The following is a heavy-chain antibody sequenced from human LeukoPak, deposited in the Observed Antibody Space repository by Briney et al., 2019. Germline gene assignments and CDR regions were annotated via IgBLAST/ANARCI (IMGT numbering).Heavy chain of an antibody. D-gene: IGHD6-19*01. V-gene: IGHV4-4*07. CDR1: DDSISNYY. CDR2: MYTSENT. J-gene: IGHJ4*02. CDR3: ARDGSPVAVADSDGFDY. Sequence: TSETLSLTCTVSDDSISNYYWSWIRQPAGKGLEWIGRMYTSENTNYNPSLKSRVTMSVDTSKNQFSLKLNSVTAADTAMYYCARDGSPVAVADSDGFDYWGQGTLVTVSS.